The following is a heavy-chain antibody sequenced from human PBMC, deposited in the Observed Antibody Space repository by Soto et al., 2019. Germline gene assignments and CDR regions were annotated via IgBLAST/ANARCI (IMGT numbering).Heavy chain of an antibody. Sequence: ASVKVSCKASGYTFTGYYMHWVRQAPGQGLEWMGWINPNSGGTNYALKFQGRVTMPRDTSISTAYMERSRLRSDDTAVYYCARDVAVAGGYYYGMDVWGQGTTVTVSS. CDR1: GYTFTGYY. D-gene: IGHD6-19*01. V-gene: IGHV1-2*02. J-gene: IGHJ6*02. CDR3: ARDVAVAGGYYYGMDV. CDR2: INPNSGGT.